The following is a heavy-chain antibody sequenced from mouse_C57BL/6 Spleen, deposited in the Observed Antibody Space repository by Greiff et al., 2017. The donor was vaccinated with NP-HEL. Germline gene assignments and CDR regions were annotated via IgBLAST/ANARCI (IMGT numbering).Heavy chain of an antibody. CDR2: INPSTGGT. CDR3: ARLGYTTWFAY. V-gene: IGHV1-42*01. D-gene: IGHD3-1*01. J-gene: IGHJ3*01. CDR1: GYSFTGYY. Sequence: VHVKQSGPELVKPGASVKISCKASGYSFTGYYMNWVKQSPEKSLEWIGEINPSTGGTTYNQKFKAKATLTVDKSSSTAYMQRKSLTSEDSAVYYCARLGYTTWFAYWGQGTLVTVSA.